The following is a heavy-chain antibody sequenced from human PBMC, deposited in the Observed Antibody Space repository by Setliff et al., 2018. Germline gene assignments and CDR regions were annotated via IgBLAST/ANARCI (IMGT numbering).Heavy chain of an antibody. Sequence: SVKVSCKASGGTFDSYSFTWLRQAPGQGLEWVGGFTPILLTPNHAQKFQGRITITADKSTSTAYMELSGLRSDDTAVYFCARPRSPKISIFGVTPFDYWGQGTLVTVSS. CDR2: FTPILLTP. CDR3: ARPRSPKISIFGVTPFDY. D-gene: IGHD3-3*01. V-gene: IGHV1-69*06. CDR1: GGTFDSYS. J-gene: IGHJ4*02.